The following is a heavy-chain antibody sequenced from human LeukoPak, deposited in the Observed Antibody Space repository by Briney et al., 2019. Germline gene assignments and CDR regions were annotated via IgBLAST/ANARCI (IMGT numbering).Heavy chain of an antibody. V-gene: IGHV1-8*03. CDR3: ASRGSGWYDAFDI. CDR1: GYTFTSYD. D-gene: IGHD6-19*01. J-gene: IGHJ3*02. CDR2: MNPNSGNT. Sequence: ASVKVSCKASGYTFTSYDINWVRQATGQGLEWMGWMNPNSGNTGYAQKFQGRVTITRNTSISTAYMELSSLRSGDTAVYYCASRGSGWYDAFDIWGQGTMVTVSS.